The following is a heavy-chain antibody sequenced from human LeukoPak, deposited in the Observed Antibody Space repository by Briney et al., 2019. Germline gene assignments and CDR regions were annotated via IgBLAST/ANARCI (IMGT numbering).Heavy chain of an antibody. CDR2: IYYSGNT. CDR1: GGSITTTTYY. V-gene: IGHV4-39*07. J-gene: IGHJ4*02. Sequence: SETLSLTCTVSGGSITTTTYYWGWIRQPPGKGLQWIVSIYYSGNTYYNPSLKSRVTISVDTSKNQFSLKLRSVTGADTAVYYCASILRDSSGWYHFGYWGQGTLVTVSS. CDR3: ASILRDSSGWYHFGY. D-gene: IGHD6-19*01.